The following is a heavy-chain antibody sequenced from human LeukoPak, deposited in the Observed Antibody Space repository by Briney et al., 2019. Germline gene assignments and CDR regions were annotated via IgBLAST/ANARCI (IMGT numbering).Heavy chain of an antibody. CDR2: ICGSGRTT. Sequence: SGGSLRLSCAAAGFTFSIYSMSSVRQAPGKGLEGVSKICGSGRTTYYGNFRKGRFTISGDNSKNTVYLQMNSLRAEDTAVYYCVKEGTSAYFDAWGQGTLVTVSS. D-gene: IGHD3-9*01. CDR1: GFTFSIYS. V-gene: IGHV3-23*01. J-gene: IGHJ4*02. CDR3: VKEGTSAYFDA.